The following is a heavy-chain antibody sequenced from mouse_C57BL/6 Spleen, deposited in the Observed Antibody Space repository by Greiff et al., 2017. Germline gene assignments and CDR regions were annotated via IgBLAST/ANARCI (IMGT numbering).Heavy chain of an antibody. D-gene: IGHD2-10*02. J-gene: IGHJ3*01. Sequence: VQLPQPGAELVPPGASVQLSCKASGYTFTSSWLHWVKQRPGRGLEWIGRIDPNSGGTQYNEKFKSKATLTVDKHASTSYMQLSSLTSGDSAGYRSAREGVYGSAGFADWGQGTLVTVSA. V-gene: IGHV1-72*01. CDR3: AREGVYGSAGFAD. CDR2: IDPNSGGT. CDR1: GYTFTSSW.